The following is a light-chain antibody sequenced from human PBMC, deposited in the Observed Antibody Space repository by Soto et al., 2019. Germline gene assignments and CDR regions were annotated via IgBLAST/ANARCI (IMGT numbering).Light chain of an antibody. Sequence: DIVMTQSPLSLPVTPGEPASISCRSSQSLLHSDGNNYLAWYLQKPGQSPQLLIYMGSSRASGGPDRFSGSGSGTAFTLKISRVEAEDVGVYYCMEALQSPSTFGQGTKVDIK. J-gene: IGKJ2*01. V-gene: IGKV2-28*01. CDR3: MEALQSPST. CDR1: QSLLHSDGNNY. CDR2: MGS.